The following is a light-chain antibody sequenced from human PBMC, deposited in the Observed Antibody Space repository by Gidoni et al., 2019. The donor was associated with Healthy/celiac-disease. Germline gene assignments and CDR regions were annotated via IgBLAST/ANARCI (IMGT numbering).Light chain of an antibody. J-gene: IGKJ1*01. CDR2: GAS. V-gene: IGKV3-15*01. CDR3: QQYNSWPPWT. CDR1: QSVSSN. Sequence: EIVMMQSPATLSVSPGERATLSCRASQSVSSNLAWYQQKPGQAPRLLIYGASPRATGVPARFSGSGSGTECTLTISSLQSEDFAVYYCQQYNSWPPWTFGQGTKVAIK.